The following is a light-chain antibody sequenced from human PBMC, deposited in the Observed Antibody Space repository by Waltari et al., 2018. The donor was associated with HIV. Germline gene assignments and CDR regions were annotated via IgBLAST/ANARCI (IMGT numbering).Light chain of an antibody. CDR3: QSADSSGNFWM. Sequence: SSDLTQPPSVSVSPGQTARTTCPGVALAVHYVCWYQQTPGQAPVLIMSRDIDRPSGIADRFSGSKSGTEVTLTLSGVLADDEAEYYCQSADSSGNFWMFGGGTTLTVL. CDR2: RDI. J-gene: IGLJ3*02. CDR1: ALAVHY. V-gene: IGLV3-25*03.